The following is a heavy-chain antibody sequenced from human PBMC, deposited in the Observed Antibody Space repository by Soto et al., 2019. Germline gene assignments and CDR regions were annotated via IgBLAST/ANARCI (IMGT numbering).Heavy chain of an antibody. D-gene: IGHD4-17*01. Sequence: PSETLSLTCAVYGGSFSGYYWSWIRQPPGKGLEWIGYIYYSGSTYYNPSLKSRVTISVDTSRNQFPLKLSSVTAADTAVYYCARGPDYGDPIGYWGQGTLVTVSS. CDR2: IYYSGST. CDR3: ARGPDYGDPIGY. CDR1: GGSFSGYY. J-gene: IGHJ4*02. V-gene: IGHV4-30-4*08.